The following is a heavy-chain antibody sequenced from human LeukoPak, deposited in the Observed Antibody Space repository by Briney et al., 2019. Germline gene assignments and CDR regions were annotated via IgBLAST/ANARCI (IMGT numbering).Heavy chain of an antibody. J-gene: IGHJ3*02. D-gene: IGHD2-21*02. CDR3: ARGLAVTKGDAFDI. V-gene: IGHV4-4*07. CDR2: IYTSGST. CDR1: GGSISSYY. Sequence: PSETLSLTCTVSGGSISSYYWSWIRQPAGKGLEWIGRIYTSGSTNYYPSLKSRVTMSVDTSKNQFSLKLSSVTAADTAVYYCARGLAVTKGDAFDIWGQGTMVTVSS.